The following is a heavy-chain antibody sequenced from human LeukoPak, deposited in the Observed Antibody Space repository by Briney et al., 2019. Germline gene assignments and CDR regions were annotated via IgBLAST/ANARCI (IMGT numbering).Heavy chain of an antibody. CDR2: IHHSVSP. CDR1: GGSITTYY. J-gene: IGHJ4*02. Sequence: SETLSLTCAVSGGSITTYYWSWLRQSPGRGLEWIGYIHHSVSPTYNPSLKSRVTISVDTSKNQFSLKVSSVTAADTAVYYCARDILMVGATHYFDYWGQGTLVTVSS. CDR3: ARDILMVGATHYFDY. V-gene: IGHV4-59*01. D-gene: IGHD1-26*01.